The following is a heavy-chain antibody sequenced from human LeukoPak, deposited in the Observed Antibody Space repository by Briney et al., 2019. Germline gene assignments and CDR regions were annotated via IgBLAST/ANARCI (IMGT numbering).Heavy chain of an antibody. Sequence: PSETLSLTCTVSDGSISSSSYYWGWIRQPPGKGLEWIGSIYYSGSTYYNPSLKSRVTISVDTSKNQFSLKLSSVTAADTAVYYCARYIAAAGPNWFDPWGQGTLVTVSS. D-gene: IGHD6-13*01. J-gene: IGHJ5*02. CDR1: DGSISSSSYY. V-gene: IGHV4-39*01. CDR3: ARYIAAAGPNWFDP. CDR2: IYYSGST.